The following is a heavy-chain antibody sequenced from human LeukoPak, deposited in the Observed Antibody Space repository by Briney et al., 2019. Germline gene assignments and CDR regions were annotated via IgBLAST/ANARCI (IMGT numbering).Heavy chain of an antibody. Sequence: GGSLRLSCAASGFTFSSYAMHWVRQAPGKGLEWVAVISYDGSNKYYADSVKGRFTISRDNSKNTLYLQMNSLRAEDTAVYYCARERLVHLATVFDSWGQGTLVAVSS. J-gene: IGHJ4*02. CDR3: ARERLVHLATVFDS. CDR1: GFTFSSYA. CDR2: ISYDGSNK. D-gene: IGHD1-1*01. V-gene: IGHV3-30-3*01.